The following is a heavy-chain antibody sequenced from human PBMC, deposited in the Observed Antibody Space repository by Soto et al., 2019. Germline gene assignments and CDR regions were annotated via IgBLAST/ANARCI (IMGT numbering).Heavy chain of an antibody. CDR2: IYHSGST. V-gene: IGHV4-30-2*05. CDR3: ARVRGRLLRFDP. D-gene: IGHD2-15*01. CDR1: GGSISSGGYS. J-gene: IGHJ5*02. Sequence: PSETLSLTCAVSGGSISSGGYSWSWIRQPPGKGLEWIGYIYHSGSTYYNPSLKSRVTISVDTSKNQFSLKLSSVTAADTAVYYCARVRGRLLRFDPWGQGTLVTVSS.